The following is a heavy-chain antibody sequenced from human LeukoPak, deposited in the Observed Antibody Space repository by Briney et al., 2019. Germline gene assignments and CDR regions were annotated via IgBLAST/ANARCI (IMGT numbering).Heavy chain of an antibody. D-gene: IGHD4-23*01. CDR1: GFTFSSYG. CDR3: ALAMGYGGLDY. Sequence: PGGSLRLSCAASGFTFSSYGMHWVRQAPGKGLEWVAVISYDGSNKYYADSVKGRFTISRDNSKNTLYLQMNSLRAEDTAVYYCALAMGYGGLDYWGQGTLVTASS. CDR2: ISYDGSNK. V-gene: IGHV3-30*03. J-gene: IGHJ4*02.